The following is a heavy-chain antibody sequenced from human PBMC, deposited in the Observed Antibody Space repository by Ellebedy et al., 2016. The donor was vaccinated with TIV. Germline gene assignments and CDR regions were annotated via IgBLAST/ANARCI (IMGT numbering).Heavy chain of an antibody. V-gene: IGHV4-34*01. CDR3: ARDRGTTMTVSDY. CDR1: GGSFSGSY. Sequence: MPSETLSLTCAVYGGSFSGSYWSWLRQPPGKGLEWIGEINHSGSTNYTPSLKSRVTLSVDTSKNQFSLKLSSVTAADTAVYYYARDRGTTMTVSDYWGQGTLVTVSS. J-gene: IGHJ4*02. D-gene: IGHD3-22*01. CDR2: INHSGST.